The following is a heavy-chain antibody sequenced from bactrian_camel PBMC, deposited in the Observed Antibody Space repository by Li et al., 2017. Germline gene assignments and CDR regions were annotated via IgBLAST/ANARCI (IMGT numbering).Heavy chain of an antibody. CDR2: IDSDGST. CDR3: AADPMGWVLPARCPDEYNY. D-gene: IGHD5*01. J-gene: IGHJ4*01. Sequence: HVQLVESGGGSVQAGGSLRLSCKVTDDPSNKYYMDSTYCMGWFRQAPGKEREGVAAIDSDGSTSYADSVKGRFTISQDNAKNTLYLQMNSLKPEDTAMYYCAADPMGWVLPARCPDEYNYWGQGTQVTVS. CDR1: DDPSNKYYMDSTYC. V-gene: IGHV3S53*01.